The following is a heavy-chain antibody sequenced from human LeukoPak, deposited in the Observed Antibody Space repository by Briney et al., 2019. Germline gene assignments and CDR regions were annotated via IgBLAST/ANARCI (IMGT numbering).Heavy chain of an antibody. CDR2: IYYSGST. CDR3: ARGLRGVLDY. V-gene: IGHV4-39*07. CDR1: GGSISSSSYY. D-gene: IGHD3-10*01. J-gene: IGHJ4*02. Sequence: PSETLSLTCTVSGGSISSSSYYWGWIRQPPGKGLEWIGSIYYSGSTYYNPSLKSRVTISVNTSKNQFSLKLSSVTAADTAVYYCARGLRGVLDYWGQGTLVTVSS.